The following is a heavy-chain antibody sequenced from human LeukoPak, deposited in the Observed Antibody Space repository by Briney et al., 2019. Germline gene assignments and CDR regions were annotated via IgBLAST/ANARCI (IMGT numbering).Heavy chain of an antibody. J-gene: IGHJ5*02. Sequence: PGGSLRLSCAASGFTFNSYAIYWVRQAPGKGLEWVAVISYDGTNKYYADSVRGRFTISRDNSKNMVYLQMNSLRVEDTAVYCCARGVTTERYNWIDPWGQGTLVTVSS. V-gene: IGHV3-30*04. CDR3: ARGVTTERYNWIDP. CDR1: GFTFNSYA. D-gene: IGHD4-11*01. CDR2: ISYDGTNK.